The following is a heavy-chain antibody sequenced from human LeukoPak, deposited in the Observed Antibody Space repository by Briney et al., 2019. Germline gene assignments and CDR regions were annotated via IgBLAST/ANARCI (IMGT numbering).Heavy chain of an antibody. CDR1: GGSISNGDYY. CDR3: ARGGSYGDYVNY. Sequence: SGTLSLTCAVSGGSISNGDYYWSWIRQPPGKGLEWIGYIYYSGSTYYNPSLKSRVTISVDTSKNQFSLKLSSVTAADTAVYYCARGGSYGDYVNYWGQGTLVTVSS. V-gene: IGHV4-30-4*01. D-gene: IGHD4-17*01. J-gene: IGHJ4*02. CDR2: IYYSGST.